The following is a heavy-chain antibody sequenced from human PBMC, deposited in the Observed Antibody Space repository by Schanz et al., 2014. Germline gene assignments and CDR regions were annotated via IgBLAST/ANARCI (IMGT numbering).Heavy chain of an antibody. Sequence: EVQLVASGGGLVQPGGSLRLSCAASGFAVDNYYMSCVRQAPGKGLEWVIVISGSGGSTYYADSVRGRFTMSRDNSKNTVHLHMSSLRVEDTAVYYCARVDSSGYFFDNWGQGTRVTVSS. D-gene: IGHD3-22*01. CDR3: ARVDSSGYFFDN. CDR1: GFAVDNYY. V-gene: IGHV3-23*04. CDR2: ISGSGGST. J-gene: IGHJ4*02.